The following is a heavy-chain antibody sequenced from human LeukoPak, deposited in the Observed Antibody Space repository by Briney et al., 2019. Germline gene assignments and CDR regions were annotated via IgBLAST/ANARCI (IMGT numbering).Heavy chain of an antibody. CDR3: ARDGLWGWAQYDY. D-gene: IGHD2-21*01. CDR2: INQDGSEK. Sequence: PGGPLRLSCAASGFPFSGYWMSWVRQAPGKGLEWVANINQDGSEKYYVDSVKGRFTISRDNAKNSLSLQMNSLRAEDTALYYCARDGLWGWAQYDYWGQGILVTVSS. J-gene: IGHJ4*02. CDR1: GFPFSGYW. V-gene: IGHV3-7*05.